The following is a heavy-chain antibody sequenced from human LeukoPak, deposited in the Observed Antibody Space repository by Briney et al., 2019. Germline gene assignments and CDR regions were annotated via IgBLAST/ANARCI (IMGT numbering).Heavy chain of an antibody. J-gene: IGHJ4*02. CDR3: ARDYCSSTSCYWPDY. D-gene: IGHD2-2*01. V-gene: IGHV1-46*01. CDR2: INPSGGST. CDR1: GYTFTSYY. Sequence: ASVKVSCKASGYTFTSYYMHWVRQAPGQGLEWMGIINPSGGSTSYAQKFQGRVTMTRDTSTSTVYMELSSLRSDDTAVYYCARDYCSSTSCYWPDYWGQGTLVTVSS.